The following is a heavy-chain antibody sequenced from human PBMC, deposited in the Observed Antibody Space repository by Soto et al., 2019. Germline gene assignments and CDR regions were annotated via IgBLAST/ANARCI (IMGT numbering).Heavy chain of an antibody. Sequence: EVQLVESGGGLVKPGGSLRLSCAASGFTFSSYSMNWVRQAPGKGLEWVSSISSSSSYIYYADSVKGRFTISRDNAKNSLYLQMNSLRAEATAVYYCARDLPAVTNNWFDPWGQGTLWTVSS. J-gene: IGHJ5*02. CDR3: ARDLPAVTNNWFDP. CDR1: GFTFSSYS. CDR2: ISSSSSYI. V-gene: IGHV3-21*01. D-gene: IGHD4-4*01.